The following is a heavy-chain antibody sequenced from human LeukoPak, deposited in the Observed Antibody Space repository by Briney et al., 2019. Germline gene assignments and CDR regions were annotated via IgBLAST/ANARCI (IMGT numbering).Heavy chain of an antibody. J-gene: IGHJ4*02. CDR2: ISVSGVTI. Sequence: GGSLRLSCAASGFTFSDHDMTWCRQAPGKGLEWVSSISVSGVTIYYADSVRGRFTISRDNAMNSVYMEMNDLTAEDTAFYYCARGENGSFDRWGQGTLVIVSS. V-gene: IGHV3-11*01. CDR3: ARGENGSFDR. D-gene: IGHD5-24*01. CDR1: GFTFSDHD.